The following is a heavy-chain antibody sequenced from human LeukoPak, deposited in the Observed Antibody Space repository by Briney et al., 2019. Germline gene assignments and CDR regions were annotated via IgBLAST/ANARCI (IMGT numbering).Heavy chain of an antibody. J-gene: IGHJ4*02. CDR1: GFTFSSYS. CDR3: ARDALGTGFDY. Sequence: GGSLRLSCAASGFTFSSYSMDWVRQAPGKGLEWVSSISSSSSYIYYADSVKGRFTISRDNAKNSLYLQMNSLRAEDTAVYYCARDALGTGFDYWGQGTLVTVSS. V-gene: IGHV3-21*01. CDR2: ISSSSSYI. D-gene: IGHD1-14*01.